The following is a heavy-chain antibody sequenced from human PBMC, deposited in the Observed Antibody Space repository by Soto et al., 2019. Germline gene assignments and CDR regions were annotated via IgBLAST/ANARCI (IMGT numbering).Heavy chain of an antibody. CDR3: AREDYYDTGYYVV. J-gene: IGHJ4*02. D-gene: IGHD3-9*01. CDR2: IYTSGTT. V-gene: IGHV4-4*07. CDR1: GRSMSGYY. Sequence: SETLSLTFTGSGRSMSGYYWIWILQPAGERLEWIGRIYTSGTTDFNPSLKGRVTMSVDTSKNQFSLKLTSVTAADTALYYCAREDYYDTGYYVVWGQGTQVTVSS.